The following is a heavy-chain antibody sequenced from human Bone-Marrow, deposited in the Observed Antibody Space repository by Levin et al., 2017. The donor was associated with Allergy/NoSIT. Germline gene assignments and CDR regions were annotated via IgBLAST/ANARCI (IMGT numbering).Heavy chain of an antibody. D-gene: IGHD6-19*01. V-gene: IGHV1-69*13. CDR1: GGTFTNRA. J-gene: IGHJ3*02. Sequence: GASVKVSCKASGGTFTNRAISWVRQAPGQGLEWIGGIIPGATPYYGQKMQGRITITADEDTNTGYMELTGLISEDTATYYCARVNGWAFEIWGQGTRVTVSS. CDR3: ARVNGWAFEI. CDR2: IIPGATP.